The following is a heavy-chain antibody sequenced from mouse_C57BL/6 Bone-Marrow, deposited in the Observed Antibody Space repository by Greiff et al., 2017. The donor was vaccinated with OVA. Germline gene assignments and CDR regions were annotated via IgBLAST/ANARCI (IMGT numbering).Heavy chain of an antibody. V-gene: IGHV5-9*01. J-gene: IGHJ1*03. Sequence: EVMLVESGGGLVKPGGSLKLSCAASGFTFSSYTMSWVRQTPEKRLEWVATISGGGGNTYYPDSVKGRFTISRDKAKTTLYLQMSSLTAEDKTLNYSARQGYYYGSSSYWYFDVWGTGTTVTVSS. CDR1: GFTFSSYT. CDR2: ISGGGGNT. D-gene: IGHD1-1*01. CDR3: ARQGYYYGSSSYWYFDV.